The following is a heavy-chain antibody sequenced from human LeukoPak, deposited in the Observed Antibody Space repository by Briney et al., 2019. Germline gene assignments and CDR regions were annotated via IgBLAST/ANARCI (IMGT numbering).Heavy chain of an antibody. CDR1: GYTFTSYG. CDR2: ISAYNGNT. J-gene: IGHJ4*02. Sequence: ASVKVSCKASGYTFTSYGISWVRQAPGQGLEWMGWISAYNGNTNYAQKFQGRVTMTRDTSISTAYMELSRLRSDDTAVYYCARDGVVVAATKLDYWGQGTLVTVSS. CDR3: ARDGVVVAATKLDY. V-gene: IGHV1-18*01. D-gene: IGHD2-15*01.